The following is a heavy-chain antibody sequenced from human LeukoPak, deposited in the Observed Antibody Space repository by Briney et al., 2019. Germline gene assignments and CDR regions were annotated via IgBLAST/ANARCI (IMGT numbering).Heavy chain of an antibody. CDR3: ARLVVVPAATPPYYYYMDV. CDR2: IYTSGST. D-gene: IGHD2-2*01. J-gene: IGHJ6*03. CDR1: GGSLSSYY. Sequence: PSETLSLTCAVSGGSLSSYYWSWIGQPPGPGLEGIGYIYTSGSTNYNPSLKSRVTISVDTSKNQFSLKLSSVTAADTAVYYCARLVVVPAATPPYYYYMDVWGKGTTVTVSS. V-gene: IGHV4-4*09.